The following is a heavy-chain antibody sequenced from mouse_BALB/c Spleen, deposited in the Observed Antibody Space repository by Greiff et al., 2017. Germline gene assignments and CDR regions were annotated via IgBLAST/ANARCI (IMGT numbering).Heavy chain of an antibody. Sequence: VQLQESGAELVKPGASVKLSCKASGYTFTSYYMYWVKQRPGQGLEWIGEINPSNGGTNFNEKFKSKATLTVDTSSSTAYMQLSSLASEDSALYYCARGGITHYFDYWGQGTTLTVSS. V-gene: IGHV1S81*02. J-gene: IGHJ2*01. CDR1: GYTFTSYY. D-gene: IGHD1-1*01. CDR3: ARGGITHYFDY. CDR2: INPSNGGT.